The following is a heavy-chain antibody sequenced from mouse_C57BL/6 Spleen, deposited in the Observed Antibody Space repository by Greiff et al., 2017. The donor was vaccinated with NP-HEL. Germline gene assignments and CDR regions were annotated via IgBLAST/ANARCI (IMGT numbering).Heavy chain of an antibody. CDR3: TRYYYGSSYEDY. J-gene: IGHJ2*01. CDR1: GYTFTDYE. V-gene: IGHV1-15*01. D-gene: IGHD1-1*01. Sequence: VKLVESGAELVRPGASVTLSCKASGYTFTDYEMHWVKQTPVHGLEWIGAIDPETGGTAYNQKFKGKAILTADKSSSTAYMELRSLTSEDSAVYYCTRYYYGSSYEDYWGQGTTLTVSS. CDR2: IDPETGGT.